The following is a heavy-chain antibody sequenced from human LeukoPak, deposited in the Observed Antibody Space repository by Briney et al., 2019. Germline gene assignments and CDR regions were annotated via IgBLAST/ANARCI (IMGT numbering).Heavy chain of an antibody. J-gene: IGHJ6*03. Sequence: GGSLRLSCAASGFIFDDYGMSWVRHVPGKGLEWVSGTNWEGASTGYADSVKGRFTISRDNVKNFLYLQMNSLRVEDTALYFCGRVYCSTTSCYDYYDYYMDVWGKGTTVTVSS. CDR3: GRVYCSTTSCYDYYDYYMDV. V-gene: IGHV3-20*04. CDR2: TNWEGAST. D-gene: IGHD2-2*01. CDR1: GFIFDDYG.